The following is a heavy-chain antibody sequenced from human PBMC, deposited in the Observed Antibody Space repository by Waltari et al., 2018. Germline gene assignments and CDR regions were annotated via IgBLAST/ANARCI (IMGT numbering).Heavy chain of an antibody. D-gene: IGHD6-19*01. CDR3: ARRAWGSGWSY. CDR1: GGSISSSRNYY. J-gene: IGHJ4*02. CDR2: IYYNGST. Sequence: QLQLQESGPGLVKPSETLSLTCTVPGGSISSSRNYYRGWIRQPPGKGLEWIGSIYYNGSTYYNPSLKSRVTISVDTSKNQFSLKLSSVTAADTVVYYCARRAWGSGWSYWGQGTLVAVSS. V-gene: IGHV4-39*01.